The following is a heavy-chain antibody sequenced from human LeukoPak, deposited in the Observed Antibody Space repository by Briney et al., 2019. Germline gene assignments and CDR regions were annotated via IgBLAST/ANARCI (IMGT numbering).Heavy chain of an antibody. CDR2: ISAYNGNT. CDR3: AKVVNIAARRGHSDY. D-gene: IGHD6-6*01. V-gene: IGHV1-18*01. J-gene: IGHJ4*02. Sequence: ASVKVSCKTSGYTFSSYGVSWVRQAPGQGLEWMGWISAYNGNTDYAQKFQGRITMTTDTSTSRADMELRSLRSDDTAFYYCAKVVNIAARRGHSDYWGQGPLVTVSS. CDR1: GYTFSSYG.